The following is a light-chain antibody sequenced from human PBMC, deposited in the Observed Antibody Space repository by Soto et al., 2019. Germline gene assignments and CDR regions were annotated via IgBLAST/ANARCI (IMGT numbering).Light chain of an antibody. V-gene: IGKV1-39*01. CDR3: EQSYSPSIT. CDR1: QSINTF. CDR2: GAS. Sequence: DIQMTQSPSSLSASVGDRVTITCRASQSINTFLSWYHQKPGRAPKLLIYGASTLQIGVPSRFSGFGSGTDFSLTISSLQPEDFGTYYCEQSYSPSITFGQGTRLDLK. J-gene: IGKJ5*01.